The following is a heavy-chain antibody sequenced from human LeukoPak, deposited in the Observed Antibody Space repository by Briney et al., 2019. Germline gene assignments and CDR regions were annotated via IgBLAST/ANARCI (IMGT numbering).Heavy chain of an antibody. CDR3: ARRGGFGVTYDS. Sequence: PSETLSLTCSVSGDSISNSAYYRGWIRQPPGRELEWIGTIYYSGFTHYNPSLRSRVAISVDTSKNQFSLNLSSLTAADTAAYYCARRGGFGVTYDSWGQGTLVTVSS. CDR2: IYYSGFT. D-gene: IGHD3-10*01. CDR1: GDSISNSAYY. V-gene: IGHV4-39*01. J-gene: IGHJ4*02.